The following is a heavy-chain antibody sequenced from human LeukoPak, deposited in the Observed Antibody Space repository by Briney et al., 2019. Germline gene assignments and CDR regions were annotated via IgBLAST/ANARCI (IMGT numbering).Heavy chain of an antibody. D-gene: IGHD5-18*01. V-gene: IGHV3-30*02. CDR3: AKEKGDTAMAPYYFDY. J-gene: IGHJ4*02. Sequence: GGSLRPSCAASGFTFSSYGMHWVRQAPGKGLEWVAFIRYDGSNKYYADSVKGRFTISRDNSKNTLYLQMNSLRAEDTAVYYCAKEKGDTAMAPYYFDYWGQGTLVTVSS. CDR2: IRYDGSNK. CDR1: GFTFSSYG.